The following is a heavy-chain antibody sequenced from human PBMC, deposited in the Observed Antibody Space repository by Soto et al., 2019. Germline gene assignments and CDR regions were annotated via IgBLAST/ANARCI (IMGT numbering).Heavy chain of an antibody. J-gene: IGHJ6*02. CDR3: ARQTLTLFCGVRDNVYYGMDV. CDR2: IGTSETIR. V-gene: IGHV3-48*03. Sequence: EVQLEESGGGLVQPGGSLRLSCAASGFTFSSYEMNWVRQVPGKGLQWVSYIGTSETIRYYADSVKGRFTISRDNAKNSLYLQMNSLRAEDTAIYYCARQTLTLFCGVRDNVYYGMDVWSRGTTATASS. CDR1: GFTFSSYE. D-gene: IGHD3-3*01.